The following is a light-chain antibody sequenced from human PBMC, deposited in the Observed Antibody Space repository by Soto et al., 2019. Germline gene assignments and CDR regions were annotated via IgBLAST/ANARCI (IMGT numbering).Light chain of an antibody. CDR2: WAS. CDR1: QNVLHSSNNKNY. Sequence: DIVMTQSPDSLAVSLGERATIDCRSSQNVLHSSNNKNYLAWDQQRPGQSPKLRIYWASTRESGVPDRFTGSGSGTDFTLTITSLQAEDVAVYYSQQYYSIPLTFGGGTRVEIK. CDR3: QQYYSIPLT. J-gene: IGKJ4*02. V-gene: IGKV4-1*01.